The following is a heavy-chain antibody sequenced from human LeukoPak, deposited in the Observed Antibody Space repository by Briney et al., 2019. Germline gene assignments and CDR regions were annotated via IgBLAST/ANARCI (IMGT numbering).Heavy chain of an antibody. CDR1: GSTFSSYA. V-gene: IGHV3-23*01. CDR3: AKIESGSNSGN. D-gene: IGHD3-10*01. CDR2: ISGDGAST. Sequence: GGSLRLSCAASGSTFSSYAMNWVRQAPGKGLEWVSAISGDGASTYYANSVKGRFTISRDNSKNTLYLQLTSLRAEDTAVYYCAKIESGSNSGNWGQGTLVTVSS. J-gene: IGHJ4*02.